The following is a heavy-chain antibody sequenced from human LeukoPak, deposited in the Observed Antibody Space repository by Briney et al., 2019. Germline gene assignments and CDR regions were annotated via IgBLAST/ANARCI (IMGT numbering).Heavy chain of an antibody. CDR3: ARDPSVVYDAFDI. Sequence: PSETLSLTCTVSVGSISSSSYYWGWIRQPPGKGLEWIGSIYYSGSTYYNPSLKSRVTISVDTSKNHFSLKLSSVTAADTAVYYCARDPSVVYDAFDIWGQGTMVTVSS. J-gene: IGHJ3*02. D-gene: IGHD2-8*02. V-gene: IGHV4-39*02. CDR2: IYYSGST. CDR1: VGSISSSSYY.